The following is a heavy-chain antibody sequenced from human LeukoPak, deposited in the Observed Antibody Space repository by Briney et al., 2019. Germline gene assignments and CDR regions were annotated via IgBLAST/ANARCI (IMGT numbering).Heavy chain of an antibody. CDR1: GFTFDDYG. J-gene: IGHJ3*02. CDR2: IHWNGDTT. D-gene: IGHD5-18*01. Sequence: GGSLRLSCAASGFTFDDYGMNWVRQAPGKGLEWISGIHWNGDTTNYAASVEGRFTISRDNSKNTLYLQMNSLRAEDTAVYYCAKDSQGYSYGYFAFDIWGQGTMVTLSS. V-gene: IGHV3-20*04. CDR3: AKDSQGYSYGYFAFDI.